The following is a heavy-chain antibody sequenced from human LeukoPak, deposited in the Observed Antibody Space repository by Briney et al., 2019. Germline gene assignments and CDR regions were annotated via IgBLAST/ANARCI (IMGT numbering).Heavy chain of an antibody. D-gene: IGHD6-19*01. CDR2: VTGRVGGS. V-gene: IGHV3-23*01. Sequence: PGGSLRLSCAASGFTFSDDAMSWVRQAPGKGLEWVSSVTGRVGGSYYADSVKGRFTISRDNSKDTLYLHINTLGAEDTAIYYCAKERRNNAVAGTDYWGQGTLVTVSS. J-gene: IGHJ4*02. CDR1: GFTFSDDA. CDR3: AKERRNNAVAGTDY.